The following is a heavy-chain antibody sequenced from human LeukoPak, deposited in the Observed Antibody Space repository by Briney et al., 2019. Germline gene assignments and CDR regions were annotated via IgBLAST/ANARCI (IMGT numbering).Heavy chain of an antibody. CDR3: ARDHDSSGYSPFDY. D-gene: IGHD3-22*01. J-gene: IGHJ4*02. CDR1: GFTFSSYS. V-gene: IGHV3-21*01. CDR2: ISSSSSYI. Sequence: GGSLRLSCAASGFTFSSYSMNWVRQAPGKGLEWVSSISSSSSYIYYADSVKGRFTISRDNAKNSLYLQMNSLRAEDTAVYYCARDHDSSGYSPFDYWGQGTLVTVSS.